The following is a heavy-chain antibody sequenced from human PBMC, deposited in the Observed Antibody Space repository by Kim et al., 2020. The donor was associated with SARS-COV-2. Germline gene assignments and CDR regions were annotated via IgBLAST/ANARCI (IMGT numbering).Heavy chain of an antibody. CDR2: IYYNGNT. Sequence: SETLSLTCTVSGGSINSYYWSWIRQPPGKGLEWIGYIYYNGNTNYNPSLKSRVTMSVDTSKNQFSLKLSSVTAADTAVYYCARDLLAYYYDSSGSSGDAFDIWGQGTMVTVSS. D-gene: IGHD3-22*01. CDR1: GGSINSYY. J-gene: IGHJ3*02. CDR3: ARDLLAYYYDSSGSSGDAFDI. V-gene: IGHV4-59*01.